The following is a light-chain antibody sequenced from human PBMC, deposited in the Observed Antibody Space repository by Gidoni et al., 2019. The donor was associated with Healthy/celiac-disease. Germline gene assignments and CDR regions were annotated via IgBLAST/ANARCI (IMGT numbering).Light chain of an antibody. CDR1: SSDVGGYNY. CDR3: SSYTSSSTLYV. Sequence: QSALTQPASVSGSPGQSITISGTGTSSDVGGYNYVSCYPQHPGNAPKLMIYEVSNRPSGVSNRFSGSKSGNTASLTSSWLQAEDEADYYCSSYTSSSTLYVFGPGTKVTVL. J-gene: IGLJ1*01. CDR2: EVS. V-gene: IGLV2-14*01.